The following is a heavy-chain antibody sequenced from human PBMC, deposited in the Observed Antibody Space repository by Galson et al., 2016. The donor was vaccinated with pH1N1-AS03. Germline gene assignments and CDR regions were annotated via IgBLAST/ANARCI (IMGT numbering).Heavy chain of an antibody. CDR2: ISTSGDLT. CDR3: AKHRRPVPASWYFDL. V-gene: IGHV3-23*01. D-gene: IGHD2-2*01. J-gene: IGHJ2*01. CDR1: GFTFSSFA. Sequence: SLRLSCAASGFTFSSFAMTWVRQAPGKGLEWVSTISTSGDLTFYTDSVKGRFTMSRDNSRNSLYLQMDSLRAEDTAVYFCAKHRRPVPASWYFDLWGRGTLVIVSS.